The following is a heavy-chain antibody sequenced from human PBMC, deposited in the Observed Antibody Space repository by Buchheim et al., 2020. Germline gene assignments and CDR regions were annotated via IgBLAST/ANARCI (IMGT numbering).Heavy chain of an antibody. CDR3: ARDKYNQPRGGVDP. CDR1: GFTFSSYG. D-gene: IGHD1-14*01. CDR2: IWFDGSNK. Sequence: QVQLVESGGGVVQPGRSLRLSCAASGFTFSSYGMHWVRQAPGKGLEWVAVIWFDGSNKYYADSVKGRFTISRENSKNTLFLKMNSLRAEDTAVYYCARDKYNQPRGGVDPWGQGTL. J-gene: IGHJ5*02. V-gene: IGHV3-33*08.